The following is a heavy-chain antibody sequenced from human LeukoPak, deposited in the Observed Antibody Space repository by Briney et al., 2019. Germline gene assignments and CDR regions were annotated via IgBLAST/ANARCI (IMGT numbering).Heavy chain of an antibody. V-gene: IGHV4-34*01. CDR2: SGST. Sequence: SGSTNYNPSLKSRVTISVDTSKNQFSLKLSSVTAADTAVYYCASKHQAGSRGYYYYYGMDVWGQGTLVTVSS. CDR3: ASKHQAGSRGYYYYYGMDV. D-gene: IGHD6-19*01. J-gene: IGHJ6*02.